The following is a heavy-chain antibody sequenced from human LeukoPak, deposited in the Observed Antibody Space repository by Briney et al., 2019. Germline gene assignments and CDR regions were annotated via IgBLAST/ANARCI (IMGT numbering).Heavy chain of an antibody. Sequence: GASVKVSCKASGYTFTGYYMHWVRQAPGQGLEWMGRINPNSGGTNYAQKFQGRVTMTRDTSISTAYMELSRLRSDDTAVYYCARDKGYSYSYALLKNWFDPWGQGTLVTVSS. CDR1: GYTFTGYY. J-gene: IGHJ5*02. CDR2: INPNSGGT. CDR3: ARDKGYSYSYALLKNWFDP. V-gene: IGHV1-2*06. D-gene: IGHD5-18*01.